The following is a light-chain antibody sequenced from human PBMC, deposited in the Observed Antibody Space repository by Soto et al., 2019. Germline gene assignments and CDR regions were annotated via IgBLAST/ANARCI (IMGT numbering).Light chain of an antibody. Sequence: EFWLTQGPGTLSFAPGERATLACRGSQSVGTNLAWYQHNPGQAPRRVIYDTSRRATGVPERYSASGSGTDFTLTISRLEPEDFAVFFCQQYGTSQIIFGHGTRLEI. CDR1: QSVGTN. CDR2: DTS. V-gene: IGKV3-20*01. J-gene: IGKJ5*01. CDR3: QQYGTSQII.